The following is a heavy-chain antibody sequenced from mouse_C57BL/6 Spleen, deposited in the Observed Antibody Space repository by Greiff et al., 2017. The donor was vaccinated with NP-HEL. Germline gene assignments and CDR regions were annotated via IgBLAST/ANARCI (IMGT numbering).Heavy chain of an antibody. D-gene: IGHD2-4*01. V-gene: IGHV1-80*01. CDR2: IYPGDGDT. Sequence: QVHVKQSGAELVKPGASVKISCKASGYAFSSYWMNWVKQRPGKGLEWIGQIYPGDGDTNYNGKFKGKATLTADKSSSTAYMQLSSLTSEDSAVYFCARRGYDYSFDYWGQGTTLTVSS. CDR3: ARRGYDYSFDY. J-gene: IGHJ2*01. CDR1: GYAFSSYW.